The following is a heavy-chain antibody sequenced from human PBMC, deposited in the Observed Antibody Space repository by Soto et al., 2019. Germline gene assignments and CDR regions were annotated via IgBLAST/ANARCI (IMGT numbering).Heavy chain of an antibody. J-gene: IGHJ4*02. CDR3: ARDPDYGDYWGYVFDS. D-gene: IGHD4-17*01. CDR2: INPTSGGT. Sequence: QVQLVQSGAEVKKPGASVKVSCKTSGYTFAACYIHWIRQAPGQGLEWMGWINPTSGGTVYAQNFQDRVTMTRDTSISTAYMELRRLNSDDTAVYYCARDPDYGDYWGYVFDSWGQGTPVTVSS. V-gene: IGHV1-2*02. CDR1: GYTFAACY.